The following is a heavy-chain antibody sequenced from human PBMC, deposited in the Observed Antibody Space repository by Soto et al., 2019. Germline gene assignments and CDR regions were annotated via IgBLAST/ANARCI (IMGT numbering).Heavy chain of an antibody. D-gene: IGHD3-22*01. CDR2: IVPVIGTA. CDR1: GGTFNSYA. J-gene: IGHJ4*02. CDR3: ASGYFDSSGDYRTTSDY. Sequence: VQLVQSGAEVKKAGSSVKVSCKTSGGTFNSYAVSWVRQAPGQGLEWMGVIVPVIGTANYAQIFQGRVTISAGESTNTAYMELSGLRSEDTAVYYCASGYFDSSGDYRTTSDYWGQGTLVIVSS. V-gene: IGHV1-69*12.